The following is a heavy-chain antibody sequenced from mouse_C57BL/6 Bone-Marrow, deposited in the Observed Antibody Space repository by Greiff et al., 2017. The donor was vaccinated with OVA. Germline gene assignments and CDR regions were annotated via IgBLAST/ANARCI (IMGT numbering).Heavy chain of an antibody. V-gene: IGHV5-12*01. CDR2: ISNGGGST. CDR3: ARQTFYYGSSYDWYFDV. Sequence: EVQLQESGGGLVQPGGSLKLSCAASGFTFSDYYMYWVRQTPEKRLEWVAYISNGGGSTYYPDTVKGRFTISRDNAKNTLYLQMSRLKSEDTAMYYCARQTFYYGSSYDWYFDVWGTGTTVTVSS. CDR1: GFTFSDYY. D-gene: IGHD1-1*01. J-gene: IGHJ1*03.